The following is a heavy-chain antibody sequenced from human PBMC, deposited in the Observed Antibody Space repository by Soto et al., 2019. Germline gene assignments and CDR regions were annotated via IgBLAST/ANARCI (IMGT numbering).Heavy chain of an antibody. J-gene: IGHJ4*02. Sequence: QVQLQESGPGLVKPSETLSLTCTVSGGSISSYYWSWIRQPPGKGLEWIGYIYYSGSTKYNSSLKSRVTISVDTSKNQFFLNLASVTAADTAVYYCARGRGYSGYESTYYFDSWGQGTLVTVSS. D-gene: IGHD5-12*01. V-gene: IGHV4-59*01. CDR1: GGSISSYY. CDR3: ARGRGYSGYESTYYFDS. CDR2: IYYSGST.